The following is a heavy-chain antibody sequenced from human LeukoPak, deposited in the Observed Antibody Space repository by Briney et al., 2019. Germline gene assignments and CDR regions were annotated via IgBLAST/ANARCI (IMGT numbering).Heavy chain of an antibody. CDR3: ALLAVAGDFDY. Sequence: GGSLRLSCAVSGFPFSFYEVNWVRQAPGQGLEWVSNIGSSGSTTYYADSVKGRFSISRDNAKGSLYLHMNSLRVEDTAVYYCALLAVAGDFDYWGQGALVTVSS. V-gene: IGHV3-48*03. CDR2: IGSSGSTT. J-gene: IGHJ4*02. D-gene: IGHD6-19*01. CDR1: GFPFSFYE.